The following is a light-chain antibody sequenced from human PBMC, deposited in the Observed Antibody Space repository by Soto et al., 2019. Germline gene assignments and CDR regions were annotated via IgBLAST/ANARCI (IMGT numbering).Light chain of an antibody. CDR1: SSDVGSCNC. CDR3: CSSVGSPIGV. Sequence: QSALTQPASVSGSPGQSITISCTGTSSDVGSCNCVSWYQQHPGKAPTLIIYEVNKRPSGVSNRFSGSKSGNTASLTISGPQAEDEGDYYSCSSVGSPIGVFGGGTKLTVL. V-gene: IGLV2-23*02. J-gene: IGLJ3*02. CDR2: EVN.